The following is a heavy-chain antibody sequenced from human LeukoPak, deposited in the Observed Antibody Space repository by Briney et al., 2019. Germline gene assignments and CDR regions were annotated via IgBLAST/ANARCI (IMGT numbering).Heavy chain of an antibody. J-gene: IGHJ4*02. Sequence: ETLSLTCVVSGGSISPYYWRWVRQSPGKGLEWVASISSSSSYIYYADSVKGRFTISRDNAKNSLYLQMNSLRAEDTAVYYCAREGCSSTSCSYPTGLDYWGQGTLVTVSS. V-gene: IGHV3-21*01. CDR3: AREGCSSTSCSYPTGLDY. CDR1: GGSISPYY. CDR2: ISSSSSYI. D-gene: IGHD2-2*01.